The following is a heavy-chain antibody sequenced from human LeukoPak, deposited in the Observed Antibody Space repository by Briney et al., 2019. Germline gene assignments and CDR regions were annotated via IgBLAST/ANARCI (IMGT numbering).Heavy chain of an antibody. CDR3: AREYGDYDYYFDY. D-gene: IGHD4-17*01. J-gene: IGHJ4*02. Sequence: SETLSLTCTVSGGSISSYYWSWIRQPPGRGLEWIGYIYYSGSTNYNPSLKSRVTISVDTSKNQFSLKLSSVTAADTAVYYCAREYGDYDYYFDYWGQGTLVTVSS. CDR1: GGSISSYY. CDR2: IYYSGST. V-gene: IGHV4-59*01.